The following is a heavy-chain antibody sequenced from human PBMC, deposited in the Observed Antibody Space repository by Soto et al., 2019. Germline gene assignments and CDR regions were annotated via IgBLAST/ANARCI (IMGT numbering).Heavy chain of an antibody. V-gene: IGHV4-34*01. CDR3: QGGDF. J-gene: IGHJ4*02. Sequence: ETLSVTCTVSGGSFRGYFWSWIRQSPAKGLEWIGEINDSGNTYYNPSFKSRLTISVDTSTSQISLRLNSVTAADSAVYYCQGGDFWGQGTRATVS. CDR1: GGSFRGYF. D-gene: IGHD3-16*01. CDR2: INDSGNT.